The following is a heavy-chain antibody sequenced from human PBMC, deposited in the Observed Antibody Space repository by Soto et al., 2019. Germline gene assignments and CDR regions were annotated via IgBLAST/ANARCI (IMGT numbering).Heavy chain of an antibody. CDR2: IYDSENT. CDR1: GGSIISGGSY. Sequence: QVQLQESGPGLVKPSQTVSLTCSVSGGSIISGGSYWNWIRQRPGKGLEWIGYIYDSENTYNNPSLKGRVFLSIDTSKNPFSLKLPSVTAADTAVYYCARDDQTGYYGFDFGGQGTTVTVS. V-gene: IGHV4-31*03. CDR3: ARDDQTGYYGFDF. J-gene: IGHJ6*02. D-gene: IGHD2-2*01.